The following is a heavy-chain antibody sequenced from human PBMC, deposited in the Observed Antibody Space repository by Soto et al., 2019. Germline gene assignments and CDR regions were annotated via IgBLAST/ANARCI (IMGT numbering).Heavy chain of an antibody. D-gene: IGHD6-19*01. CDR1: GFSFSSHG. V-gene: IGHV3-30*18. CDR2: ISHDGSFK. Sequence: QVQLVESGGGVVQPGRSLRLSCAASGFSFSSHGMHWVRQAPGRGLEWVAVISHDGSFKSYADSLGGRFTVSRDNSKNTLYLQIHSLRPEDTAVYYCAKLEGSVPVDGDWFDPWGQGTLVTVSS. J-gene: IGHJ5*02. CDR3: AKLEGSVPVDGDWFDP.